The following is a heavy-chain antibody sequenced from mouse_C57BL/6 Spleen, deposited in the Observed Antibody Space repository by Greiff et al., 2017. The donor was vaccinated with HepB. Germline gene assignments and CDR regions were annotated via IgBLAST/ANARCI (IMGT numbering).Heavy chain of an antibody. CDR2: ISSGSSTI. D-gene: IGHD1-1*01. Sequence: EVMLVESGGGLVKPGGSLKLSCAASGFTFSDYGMHWVRQAPEKGLEWVAYISSGSSTIYYADTVKGRFTISRDNAKNTLFLQMTSLRSEDTAMYYCEPYYYGSSYGFAYWGQGTLVTVSA. CDR1: GFTFSDYG. V-gene: IGHV5-17*01. J-gene: IGHJ3*01. CDR3: EPYYYGSSYGFAY.